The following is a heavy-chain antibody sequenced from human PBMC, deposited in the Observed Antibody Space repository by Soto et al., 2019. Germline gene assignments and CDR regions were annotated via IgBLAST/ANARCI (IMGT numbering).Heavy chain of an antibody. CDR3: VRDLNGDFYY. Sequence: QVQLVQSGAEVRQPGASVKVSCKASGYSFTTYGMSWVRQAPGQGLEYMGWINGYGHGAKYVQRFQGRFSMTTDTSTNTVYMDLRSLTSDDTDVYYCVRDLNGDFYYCGQGTVVIVSP. V-gene: IGHV1-18*01. D-gene: IGHD3-10*01. J-gene: IGHJ4*02. CDR2: INGYGHGA. CDR1: GYSFTTYG.